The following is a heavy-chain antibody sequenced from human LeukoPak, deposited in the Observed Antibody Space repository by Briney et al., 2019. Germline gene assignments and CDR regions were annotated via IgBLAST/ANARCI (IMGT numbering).Heavy chain of an antibody. CDR1: GFTSSDYT. CDR3: GKDRYCSSTNCPYDY. Sequence: GGSLRLSCAASGFTSSDYTMNWVRQAPRKGLEWVSGISVSDGSTYYADSVKGRLTMSRDNSNNMLFLQMNSLRAEDTAVYYCGKDRYCSSTNCPYDYWGQGTLVAVSS. V-gene: IGHV3-23*01. J-gene: IGHJ4*02. CDR2: ISVSDGST. D-gene: IGHD2-2*01.